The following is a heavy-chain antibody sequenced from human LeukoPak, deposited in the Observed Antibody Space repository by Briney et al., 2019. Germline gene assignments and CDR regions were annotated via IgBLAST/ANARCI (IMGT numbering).Heavy chain of an antibody. J-gene: IGHJ4*02. D-gene: IGHD2-21*01. Sequence: GRSLRLSCTASGFTFGDHGMSWARQAPGKGLEWVGFIKSEVNGGTTEYAASVKGRFTISRDDSQRIAYLHMNSLTTEDTAVYFCTRDRDWSFDYWGQGTLVTVSS. CDR1: GFTFGDHG. V-gene: IGHV3-49*04. CDR2: IKSEVNGGTT. CDR3: TRDRDWSFDY.